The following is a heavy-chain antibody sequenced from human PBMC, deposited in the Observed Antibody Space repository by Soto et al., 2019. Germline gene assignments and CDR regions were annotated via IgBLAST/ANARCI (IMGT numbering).Heavy chain of an antibody. CDR3: AQASIAVAGFHY. J-gene: IGHJ4*02. Sequence: QVQLVESGGGLVKPGGSLRLSCAASGFTFSDYYMSWIRQAPGKGLEWASYISSSGSTIYSADAVKGRFTISRDNGKNSLCLQMNSLRAEYSGIYYCAQASIAVAGFHYWGQGTPVTVSS. D-gene: IGHD6-19*01. CDR2: ISSSGSTI. CDR1: GFTFSDYY. V-gene: IGHV3-11*01.